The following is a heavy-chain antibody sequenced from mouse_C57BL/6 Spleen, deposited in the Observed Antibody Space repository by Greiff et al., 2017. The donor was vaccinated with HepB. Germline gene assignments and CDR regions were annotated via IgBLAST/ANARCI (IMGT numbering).Heavy chain of an antibody. CDR1: GFSLTIYG. D-gene: IGHD3-3*01. CDR2: IWSDGST. J-gene: IGHJ4*01. V-gene: IGHV2-6-1*01. CDR3: ARHEGTRDAMDY. Sequence: VMLVESGPGLVAPSQSLSITCTVSGFSLTIYGVHWVRQPPGKGLEWLVVIWSDGSTTYNSALKSRLSISKDNSKSQVFLKMNSLQTDDTAMYYCARHEGTRDAMDYWGQGTSVTVSS.